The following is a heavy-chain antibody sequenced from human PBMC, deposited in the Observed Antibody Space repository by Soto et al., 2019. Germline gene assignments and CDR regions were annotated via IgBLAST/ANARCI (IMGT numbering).Heavy chain of an antibody. CDR2: IYNIGST. Sequence: SETLSLTCTVSGASISGFYWTWIRQSPGKGLEWIGYIYNIGSTNYNPSLKSRVTISVDTSKKQFSLRLRSVTAADTAVYYCARDIGNYYGIDYWGQGTLVTVSS. J-gene: IGHJ4*02. CDR1: GASISGFY. V-gene: IGHV4-59*01. CDR3: ARDIGNYYGIDY. D-gene: IGHD3-10*01.